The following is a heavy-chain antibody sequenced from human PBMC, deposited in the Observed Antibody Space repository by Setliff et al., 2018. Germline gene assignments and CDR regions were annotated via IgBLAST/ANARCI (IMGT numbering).Heavy chain of an antibody. CDR3: ARDQWVRSPPLYFSYSMDV. CDR1: GYSISSGHF. CDR2: IFHSGNT. J-gene: IGHJ6*02. D-gene: IGHD5-12*01. Sequence: SETLSLTCGVSGYSISSGHFWGWIRQPPGKGLEWLGNIFHSGNTNYNPSLKSRVTVSLDTSKNQFSLKPTSMTAADTAVYYCARDQWVRSPPLYFSYSMDVWGQGTTVTVSS. V-gene: IGHV4-38-2*02.